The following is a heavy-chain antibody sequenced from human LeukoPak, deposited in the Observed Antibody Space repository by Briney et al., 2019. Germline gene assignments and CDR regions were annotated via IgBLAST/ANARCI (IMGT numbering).Heavy chain of an antibody. CDR3: AKDHIGYSCGSGYMDV. J-gene: IGHJ6*03. CDR2: IYSGGST. V-gene: IGHV3-53*01. CDR1: GFTVSSNY. Sequence: PGGSLRLSCAASGFTVSSNYMSWVRQAPGKGLEWVSVIYSGGSTYYADSVKGRFTISRDNSKNTLYLQMNSLRAEDTAVYYCAKDHIGYSCGSGYMDVWGKGTTVTVSS. D-gene: IGHD5-18*01.